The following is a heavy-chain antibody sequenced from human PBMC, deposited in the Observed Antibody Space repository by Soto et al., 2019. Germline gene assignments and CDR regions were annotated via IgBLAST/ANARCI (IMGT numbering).Heavy chain of an antibody. CDR2: INAGNGNT. CDR3: AREGIAAHGMDV. CDR1: GYTFTSYA. V-gene: IGHV1-3*01. D-gene: IGHD6-6*01. Sequence: ASVKVSCKASGYTFTSYAMHWVRQAPGQRLEWMGWINAGNGNTKYSQKFQGRVTITRDTSASTAYMELSSLRSEDTAVYYCAREGIAAHGMDVWGQGTTVTVSS. J-gene: IGHJ6*02.